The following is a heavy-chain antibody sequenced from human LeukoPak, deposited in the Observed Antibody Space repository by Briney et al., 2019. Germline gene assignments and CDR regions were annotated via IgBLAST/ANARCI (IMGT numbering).Heavy chain of an antibody. Sequence: PGGSLRLSCAASGFTFSSYSMNWVRQAPGKGLEWVSYISSSSSTIYYADSVKGRFTISRDNAKNSLYLQMNRLRDEDTAVYYCARDDASTPDTAMVSPISDYYYGMDVWGQGTTVTVSS. V-gene: IGHV3-48*02. CDR1: GFTFSSYS. CDR2: ISSSSSTI. D-gene: IGHD5-18*01. J-gene: IGHJ6*02. CDR3: ARDDASTPDTAMVSPISDYYYGMDV.